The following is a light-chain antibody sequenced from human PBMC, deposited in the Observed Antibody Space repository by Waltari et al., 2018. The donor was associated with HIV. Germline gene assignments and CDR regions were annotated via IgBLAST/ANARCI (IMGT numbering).Light chain of an antibody. CDR3: QVWDTNSHHPGV. CDR2: DDS. Sequence: SYVLTQPPSVSVAPGKTARITCGGNNIGSKSVHWYQQKPGQAPVLVLYDDSDRPAGIPERFSGSNSGNTATLTISRVEAGDEADYYCQVWDTNSHHPGVFGGGTKLTVL. CDR1: NIGSKS. J-gene: IGLJ3*02. V-gene: IGLV3-21*03.